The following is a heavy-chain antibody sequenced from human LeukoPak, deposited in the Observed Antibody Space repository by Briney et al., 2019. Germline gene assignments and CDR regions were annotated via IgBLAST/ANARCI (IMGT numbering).Heavy chain of an antibody. CDR3: ATEPLYYYYMDV. CDR1: GFSISNNN. V-gene: IGHV3-48*01. J-gene: IGHJ6*03. D-gene: IGHD1-14*01. Sequence: GGSLRLSCAASGFSISNNNMNWVRQAPGKGLEWLSSISSSSSTIFYADSVKGRLTISRDNAKNSVFLQMNGLSAEDTAVYYCATEPLYYYYMDVWGKGTTVTVSS. CDR2: ISSSSSTI.